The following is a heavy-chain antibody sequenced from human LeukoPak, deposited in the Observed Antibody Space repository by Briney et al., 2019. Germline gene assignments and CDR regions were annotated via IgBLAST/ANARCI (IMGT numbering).Heavy chain of an antibody. J-gene: IGHJ4*02. CDR2: ISGSGGST. V-gene: IGHV3-23*01. CDR3: AKVFFDRIVVPAAIDY. D-gene: IGHD2-2*01. Sequence: WGSLRLSCAASGFTFSSYAMSWVRQAPGKGLEWVSAISGSGGSTYYADSVKGRFTISRDNSKNTLYLQMNSLRAEDTAVYYCAKVFFDRIVVPAAIDYWGQGTLVTVSS. CDR1: GFTFSSYA.